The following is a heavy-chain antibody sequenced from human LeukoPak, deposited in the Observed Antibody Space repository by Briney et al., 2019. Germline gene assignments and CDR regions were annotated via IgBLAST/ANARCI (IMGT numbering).Heavy chain of an antibody. CDR1: GFTFDDYA. D-gene: IGHD6-19*01. J-gene: IGHJ5*02. Sequence: PGRSLRLSCAASGFTFDDYAMHWVRQAPGKGLEWVSGISWNSGSIGYADSVQGRFTISRDNAKNSLYMQMNSLRAEDTALYYCAKDIYSSGTNWFDPWGQGTLVTVSS. V-gene: IGHV3-9*01. CDR3: AKDIYSSGTNWFDP. CDR2: ISWNSGSI.